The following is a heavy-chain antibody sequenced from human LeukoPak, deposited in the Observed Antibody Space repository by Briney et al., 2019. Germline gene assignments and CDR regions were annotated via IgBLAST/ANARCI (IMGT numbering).Heavy chain of an antibody. Sequence: GGSLRLSCVASGFTFSNYWMHWVRQPPGKGLVWVSRIYVDGRTTNYADSVKGRFTISRDNAKNTVYLEMNSLSVEDTATYYCIRDFRSADLWGQGTLVTVTS. CDR3: IRDFRSADL. CDR2: IYVDGRTT. J-gene: IGHJ5*02. V-gene: IGHV3-74*01. CDR1: GFTFSNYW.